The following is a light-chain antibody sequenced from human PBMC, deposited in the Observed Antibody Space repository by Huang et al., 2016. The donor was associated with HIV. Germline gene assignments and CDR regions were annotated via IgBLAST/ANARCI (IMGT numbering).Light chain of an antibody. CDR1: QNVTDY. J-gene: IGKJ4*01. Sequence: EIVLTKSPATLSLSPGERATLSCRASQNVTDYLAWYRQKPGQAPSPLIYRAANRATGTPARFSGSGSGTDFTLTISSLEPEDFAIYYCQERIQWPRLTFGGGTKVEIK. CDR3: QERIQWPRLT. CDR2: RAA. V-gene: IGKV3-11*01.